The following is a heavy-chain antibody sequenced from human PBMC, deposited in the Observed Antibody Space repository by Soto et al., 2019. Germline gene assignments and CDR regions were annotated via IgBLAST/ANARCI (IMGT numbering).Heavy chain of an antibody. CDR2: ISYDGSNK. CDR3: ARGSDIVVVVAATPPSDV. J-gene: IGHJ6*02. Sequence: GGSLSLSCSASGFTFSIYAMHWVRRAPGKGLEWVAVISYDGSNKYYADSVKGRFTISRDNSKNTLYLQMNSLRAEDTAVYYCARGSDIVVVVAATPPSDVWGQGTTVTVSS. CDR1: GFTFSIYA. V-gene: IGHV3-30-3*01. D-gene: IGHD2-15*01.